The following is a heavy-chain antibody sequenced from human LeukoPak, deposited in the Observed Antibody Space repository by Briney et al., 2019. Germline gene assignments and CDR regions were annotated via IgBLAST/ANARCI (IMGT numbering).Heavy chain of an antibody. CDR2: IYHSGST. V-gene: IGHV4-4*02. CDR3: ARGFTMVRGVISH. J-gene: IGHJ4*02. CDR1: GGSISSSNW. D-gene: IGHD3-10*01. Sequence: SETLSLTCAVSGGSISSSNWWSWVRQPPGKGLEWIGEIYHSGSTNYNPSLKSRVTISVDKSKNQFSLKLSSVTAADTAVYYCARGFTMVRGVISHWGQGTLVTVSS.